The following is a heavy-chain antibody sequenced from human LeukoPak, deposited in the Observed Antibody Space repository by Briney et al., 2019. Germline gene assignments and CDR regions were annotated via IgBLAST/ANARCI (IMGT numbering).Heavy chain of an antibody. CDR3: ARLSTRLLDH. CDR1: GSTFAIYW. D-gene: IGHD3-3*01. J-gene: IGHJ4*02. V-gene: IGHV5-51*01. Sequence: GESLKISCQGSGSTFAIYWIGWVRQLPGKGLEWMGIIYPGDSDTKYNPSFQGQVTMSVDKSINTAYLQWDSLKASDTAMYYCARLSTRLLDHWGQGTRVTVSS. CDR2: IYPGDSDT.